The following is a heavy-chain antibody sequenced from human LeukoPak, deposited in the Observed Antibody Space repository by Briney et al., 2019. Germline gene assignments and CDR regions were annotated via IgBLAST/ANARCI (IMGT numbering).Heavy chain of an antibody. CDR2: INPNSGGT. CDR1: GYTFTGYY. D-gene: IGHD3-10*01. CDR3: ARSMVRGVPNWFDP. J-gene: IGHJ5*02. V-gene: IGHV1-2*02. Sequence: ASVKVSCKASGYTFTGYYMHWVRQAPGQGLEWMGWINPNSGGTNYAQKFQGRVTMTRDTSISTAYMELSRLRSDDTAVYYCARSMVRGVPNWFDPWGQGTLVTVSS.